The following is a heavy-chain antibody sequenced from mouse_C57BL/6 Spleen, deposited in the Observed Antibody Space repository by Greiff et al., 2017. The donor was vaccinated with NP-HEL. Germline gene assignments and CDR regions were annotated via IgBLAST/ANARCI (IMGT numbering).Heavy chain of an antibody. Sequence: VKLMESGAELARPGASVKMSCKASGYTFTSYTMHWVKQRPGQGLEWIGYINPSSGYTKYNQKFKDKATLTADKSSSTAYMQLSSLTSEDSAVYYCARWALYYFDYWGQGTTLTVSS. J-gene: IGHJ2*01. CDR2: INPSSGYT. CDR1: GYTFTSYT. V-gene: IGHV1-4*01. CDR3: ARWALYYFDY.